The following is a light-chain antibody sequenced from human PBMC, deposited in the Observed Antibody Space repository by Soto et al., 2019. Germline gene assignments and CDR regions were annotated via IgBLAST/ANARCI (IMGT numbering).Light chain of an antibody. CDR3: QQRSNWPRT. CDR1: QTITTY. Sequence: EIVLTQSPATLSLSPGERATLSCRASQTITTYLAWYQQKPGLPPRLLIYGASNRATGIPARFSGSGSGTDFTLTISNLEPEDFAAYYCQQRSNWPRTFGQGTKVDIK. J-gene: IGKJ1*01. CDR2: GAS. V-gene: IGKV3-11*01.